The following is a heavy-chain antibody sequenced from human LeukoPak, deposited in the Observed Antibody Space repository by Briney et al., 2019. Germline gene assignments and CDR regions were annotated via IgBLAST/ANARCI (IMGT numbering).Heavy chain of an antibody. CDR3: ASGVYGGSYESSFDY. CDR2: MNPNSGNT. V-gene: IGHV1-8*01. D-gene: IGHD1-26*01. Sequence: ASVKVSCKASGYTLTSYDINWVRQAAGQGLEWMGWMNPNSGNTGYAQKFQGRVTMTRNTSISTAYMELSSLRSEDTAVYYCASGVYGGSYESSFDYWGQGTLVTVSS. J-gene: IGHJ4*02. CDR1: GYTLTSYD.